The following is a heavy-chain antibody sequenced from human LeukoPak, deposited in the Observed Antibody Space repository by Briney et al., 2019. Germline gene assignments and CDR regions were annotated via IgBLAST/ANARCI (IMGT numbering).Heavy chain of an antibody. V-gene: IGHV3-9*01. J-gene: IGHJ4*02. CDR1: GFTFDNYA. CDR2: IAWNSGNT. D-gene: IGHD3-10*01. CDR3: AKDMNSYGSGSSYNPWGPFDS. Sequence: GGSLRLSCAASGFTFDNYATHWVRQAPRKGLEWVSGIAWNSGNTGFADSVKGRFTISRDNAENSLYLQMNSLTPEDTAFYFCAKDMNSYGSGSSYNPWGPFDSWGQGTLVTVSS.